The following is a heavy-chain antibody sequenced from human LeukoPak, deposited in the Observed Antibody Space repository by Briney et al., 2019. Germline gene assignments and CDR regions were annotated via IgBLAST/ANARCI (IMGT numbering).Heavy chain of an antibody. CDR2: IYPGDSDT. V-gene: IGHV5-51*01. CDR3: ARHKYCSSTSCYEVDY. Sequence: GESLKISCKASGYTFTNYWIGWVRQMPGKGLEWMGIIYPGDSDTRYSPSFQGQVTISADKSISTAYLQWSSLKASDTAMYYCARHKYCSSTSCYEVDYWGQGTLVTVSS. J-gene: IGHJ4*02. CDR1: GYTFTNYW. D-gene: IGHD2-2*01.